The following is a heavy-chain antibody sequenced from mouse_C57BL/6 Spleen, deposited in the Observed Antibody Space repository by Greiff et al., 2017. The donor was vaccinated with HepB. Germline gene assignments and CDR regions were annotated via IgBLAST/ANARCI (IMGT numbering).Heavy chain of an antibody. V-gene: IGHV1-53*01. CDR1: VYTFTSYW. Sequence: VQLQQPGTELVKPGASVKLSCKASVYTFTSYWMHWVKQRPGHGLEWIGNINPSNGGTNYNAKFKSKATLTVDKSSSTAYMQLSSLTSEDSAVYYCARPYSNYLYYFDYWGQGTTLTVSS. D-gene: IGHD2-5*01. CDR3: ARPYSNYLYYFDY. CDR2: INPSNGGT. J-gene: IGHJ2*01.